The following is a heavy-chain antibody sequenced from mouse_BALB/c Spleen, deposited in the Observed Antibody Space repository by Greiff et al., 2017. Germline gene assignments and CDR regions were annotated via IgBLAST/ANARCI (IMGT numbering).Heavy chain of an antibody. V-gene: IGHV5-6*01. J-gene: IGHJ4*01. CDR2: ISSGGSYT. Sequence: EVMLVESGGDLVKPGGSLKLSCAASGFTFSSYGMSWVRQTPDKRLEWVATISSGGSYTYYPDSVKGRFTISRDNAKNTLYLQMSSLKSEDTAMYYCARHFTIGTTHYYAMDNRGQGTSVTVSS. D-gene: IGHD2-14*01. CDR3: ARHFTIGTTHYYAMDN. CDR1: GFTFSSYG.